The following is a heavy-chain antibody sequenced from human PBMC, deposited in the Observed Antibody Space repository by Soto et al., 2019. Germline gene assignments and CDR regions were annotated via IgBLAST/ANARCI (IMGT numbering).Heavy chain of an antibody. CDR1: GFIFSSHT. D-gene: IGHD5-12*01. CDR2: ISASSTYI. V-gene: IGHV3-21*01. J-gene: IGHJ4*02. CDR3: ARGWLRDPWMY. Sequence: GGSLRLSCAASGFIFSSHTMNWVRQVPGKGLEWVSSISASSTYIYYADSLKGRFTISRDNAYNSLYLQVSSLRAEDTAVYYCARGWLRDPWMYWGQGTLVTVSS.